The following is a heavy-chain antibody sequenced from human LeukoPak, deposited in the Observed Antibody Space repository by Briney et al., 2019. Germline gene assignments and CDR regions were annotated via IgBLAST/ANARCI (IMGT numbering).Heavy chain of an antibody. D-gene: IGHD3-3*02. J-gene: IGHJ5*02. CDR3: VRLTIFGVLTINWFDP. CDR1: GGSISSSNYY. CDR2: ILYSGDT. V-gene: IGHV4-39*07. Sequence: PSESLSLTCPFTGGSISSSNYYSGWLRHPPRNRLEWLPCILYSGDTHYNPSFKSRATISVDTSNHQFSLKLTSVTAADTAVYYCVRLTIFGVLTINWFDPWGQGTLVTVSS.